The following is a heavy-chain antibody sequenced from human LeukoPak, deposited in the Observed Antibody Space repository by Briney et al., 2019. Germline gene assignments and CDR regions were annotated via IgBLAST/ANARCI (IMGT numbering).Heavy chain of an antibody. V-gene: IGHV1-2*02. CDR1: GYTFTGYS. Sequence: ASVMVSCKASGYTFTGYSIHWVRQAPGQGLEWMGCINPNSGDTNYPQKFQDRVTLSRDTSISTAYMELTDLRSDDTAMYYCARPNGDYYNWLDPWGQGTLVTVSS. J-gene: IGHJ5*02. CDR3: ARPNGDYYNWLDP. CDR2: INPNSGDT. D-gene: IGHD2-21*02.